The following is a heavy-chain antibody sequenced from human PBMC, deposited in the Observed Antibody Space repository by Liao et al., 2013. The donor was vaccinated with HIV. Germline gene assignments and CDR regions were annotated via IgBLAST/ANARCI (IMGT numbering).Heavy chain of an antibody. D-gene: IGHD6-6*01. CDR1: GGSISSGSYY. Sequence: QVQLQESGPGLVKPSQTLSLTCTVSGGSISSGSYYWSWIRQPAGKGLEWIGRIYTSGSTNYNPSLKSRVTISVDTSKNQFSLKLSSVTAADTAVYYCARGSAYSSSAYFDYWGQGTLVTVSS. CDR3: ARGSAYSSSAYFDY. V-gene: IGHV4-61*02. J-gene: IGHJ4*02. CDR2: IYTSGST.